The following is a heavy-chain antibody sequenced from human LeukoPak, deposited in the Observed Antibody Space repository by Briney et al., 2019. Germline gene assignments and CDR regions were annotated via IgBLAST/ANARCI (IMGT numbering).Heavy chain of an antibody. CDR3: ARAPRAYCSTTGSCFQDY. CDR1: GGSIGASINSPNW. CDR2: SFHSGST. Sequence: PSGTLSLTCAVSGGSIGASINSPNWWSWVRQPPGKGLEWIGESFHSGSTNYNPSLKSRVTMSVDKSKDHFSLNLTSVTAADTAVYFCARAPRAYCSTTGSCFQDYWGQGTLVTVSS. D-gene: IGHD2-2*01. J-gene: IGHJ4*02. V-gene: IGHV4-4*02.